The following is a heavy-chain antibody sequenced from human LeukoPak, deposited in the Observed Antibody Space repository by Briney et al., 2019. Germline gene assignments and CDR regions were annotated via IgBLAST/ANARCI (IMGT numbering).Heavy chain of an antibody. V-gene: IGHV1-2*06. D-gene: IGHD1-26*01. CDR1: EYIFTGYY. J-gene: IGHJ4*02. CDR2: INPNNGAT. Sequence: ASVTVSCKASEYIFTGYYIHWVRQAPGQGLEWMGRINPNNGATNYAQKFQGRVTITGDTSINTAYMELSSLRSDDTAVYYCTRESGSYHGNDYWGQGTLVTVSS. CDR3: TRESGSYHGNDY.